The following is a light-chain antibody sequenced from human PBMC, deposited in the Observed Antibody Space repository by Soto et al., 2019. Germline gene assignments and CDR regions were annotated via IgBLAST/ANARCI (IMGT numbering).Light chain of an antibody. CDR3: ISNAGRTEI. Sequence: QSALTQPPSASGSPGQSVTISCTGTSSDVGAYNYVSWYQQHPGRAPKLMIYEVSKRPSGVPDRFSGSKSGNTASLTVSGLQAVGEADYYCISNAGRTEIFGTGTKLTVL. CDR1: SSDVGAYNY. V-gene: IGLV2-8*01. J-gene: IGLJ1*01. CDR2: EVS.